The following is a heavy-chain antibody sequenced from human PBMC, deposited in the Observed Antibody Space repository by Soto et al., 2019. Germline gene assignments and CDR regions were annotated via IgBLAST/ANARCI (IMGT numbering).Heavy chain of an antibody. CDR2: IYYSGST. V-gene: IGHV4-59*01. CDR3: ARGGYYGSGSKADY. Sequence: SETLSLTCTVSGGSISSYYWSWIRQPPGKGLEWIGYIYYSGSTNYNPSLKSRVTISVDTSKNQFSLKLSSVTAADTAVYYCARGGYYGSGSKADYWGQGTLVTVSS. CDR1: GGSISSYY. J-gene: IGHJ4*02. D-gene: IGHD3-10*01.